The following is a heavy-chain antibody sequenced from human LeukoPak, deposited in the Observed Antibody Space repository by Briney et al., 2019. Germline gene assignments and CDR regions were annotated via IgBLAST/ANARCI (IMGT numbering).Heavy chain of an antibody. CDR3: ATDRGWRTSGYYLYYFEY. V-gene: IGHV3-7*01. J-gene: IGHJ4*02. D-gene: IGHD3-3*01. CDR1: GFTFNTYA. Sequence: GGSLRLSCVASGFTFNTYAMTWVRQAPGKGLEWVASIKHDGSEKYYVDSVRGRFTISRDNTMNSLYLQMSSLRAEDTAVYYCATDRGWRTSGYYLYYFEYWGQGTLVTYSS. CDR2: IKHDGSEK.